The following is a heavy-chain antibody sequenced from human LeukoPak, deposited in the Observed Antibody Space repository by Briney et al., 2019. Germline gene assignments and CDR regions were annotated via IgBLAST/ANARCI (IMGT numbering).Heavy chain of an antibody. J-gene: IGHJ4*02. D-gene: IGHD2-21*01. CDR1: GFTFSSHA. V-gene: IGHV3-23*01. CDR2: IYESGQTT. CDR3: AKDYRIGYSDHFDD. Sequence: GGSLRLSCVGSGFTFSSHAMSWVRQAPEKGLEWVSGIYESGQTTHYADSVKGRFSISRDNSKNTLYLQMDSLRGEDTAIYYCAKDYRIGYSDHFDDWGQGALVTVSS.